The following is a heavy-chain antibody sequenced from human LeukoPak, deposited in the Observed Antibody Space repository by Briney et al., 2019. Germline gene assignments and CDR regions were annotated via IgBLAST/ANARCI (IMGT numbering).Heavy chain of an antibody. CDR2: ISGSGGST. V-gene: IGHV3-23*01. J-gene: IGHJ6*02. CDR1: GFTFSSYA. CDR3: AKVDILTGYGMDV. D-gene: IGHD3-9*01. Sequence: GGSLRLSCAASGFTFSSYAMSWVRQAPGKWLEWVSAISGSGGSTYYADSVKGRFTISRDNSKNTLYLQMNSLRAEDTAVYYCAKVDILTGYGMDVWGQGTTVTVPS.